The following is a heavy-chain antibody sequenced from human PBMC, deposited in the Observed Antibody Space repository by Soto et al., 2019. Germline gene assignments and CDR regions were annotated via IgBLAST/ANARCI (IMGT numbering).Heavy chain of an antibody. D-gene: IGHD3-10*01. CDR1: GGTLSSYA. J-gene: IGHJ6*02. CDR3: ARSGARPGDYYYGMDL. CDR2: IIPIFGTA. Sequence: QVQLVQSGAEVKKPGSSVKVSCKASGGTLSSYAISWVRQAPGQGLEWMGGIIPIFGTANYAQKFQGRVTITADESTSTAYMELSSLRSEDTAVYYCARSGARPGDYYYGMDLWGQGTTVTVSS. V-gene: IGHV1-69*12.